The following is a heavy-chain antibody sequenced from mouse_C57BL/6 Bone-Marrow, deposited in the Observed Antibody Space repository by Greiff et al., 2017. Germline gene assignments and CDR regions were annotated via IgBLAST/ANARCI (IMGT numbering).Heavy chain of an antibody. V-gene: IGHV2-6*01. CDR3: ARGSSCWYFDV. Sequence: QVHVKQSGPGLVAPSQSLSITCTVSGFSLTSYGVDWVRQSPGKGLEWLGVIWGVGSTNYNSALKSRLSISKDNSKSQVFLNMNSLQTDDTAMYYCARGSSCWYFDVWGTGTTVTVSS. D-gene: IGHD1-1*01. J-gene: IGHJ1*03. CDR2: IWGVGST. CDR1: GFSLTSYG.